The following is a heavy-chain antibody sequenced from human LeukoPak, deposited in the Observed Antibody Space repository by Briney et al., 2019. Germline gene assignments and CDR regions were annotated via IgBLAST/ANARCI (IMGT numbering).Heavy chain of an antibody. V-gene: IGHV4-30-2*01. CDR2: IYHSGST. Sequence: PSQTLSLTRAVSGGSLSSGGYSWRWLRQPPGKALEWIGYIYHSGSTYYNPSRKSRVTISVDRSKNQFSLKLSSVTAADTAVYYCGSTVTPDGMDVWGKGTTVTVSS. CDR1: GGSLSSGGYS. D-gene: IGHD4-17*01. CDR3: GSTVTPDGMDV. J-gene: IGHJ6*04.